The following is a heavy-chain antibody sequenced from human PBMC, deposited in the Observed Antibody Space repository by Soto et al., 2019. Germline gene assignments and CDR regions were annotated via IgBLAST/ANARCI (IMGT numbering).Heavy chain of an antibody. CDR1: GLTFKNYG. V-gene: IGHV3-33*01. D-gene: IGHD3-22*01. CDR3: ATGYYESSGYFRD. CDR2: IWYDGSNK. J-gene: IGHJ4*02. Sequence: QVQLVESGGGVVQPGRSLRLSCAAPGLTFKNYGMHWVRQAPGKGLEWVAVIWYDGSNKYYADSVKGRFTISRDNSKNTLYLQMNSLRADDTAVYYCATGYYESSGYFRDWGQGTLVTVSS.